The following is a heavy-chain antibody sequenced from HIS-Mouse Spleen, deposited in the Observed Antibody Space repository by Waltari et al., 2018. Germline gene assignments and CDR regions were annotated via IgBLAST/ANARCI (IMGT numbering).Heavy chain of an antibody. CDR1: GGSISSSRYY. CDR3: ARDNAFDI. V-gene: IGHV4-39*07. CDR2: IYYSGST. J-gene: IGHJ3*02. Sequence: QLQLQESGPGLVKPSETLSLTCTVSGGSISSSRYYWGWIGQPPGKGLEWIGSIYYSGSTYYNPSLKSRVTISVDTSKNQFSLKLSSVTAADTAVYYCARDNAFDIWGQGTMVTVSS.